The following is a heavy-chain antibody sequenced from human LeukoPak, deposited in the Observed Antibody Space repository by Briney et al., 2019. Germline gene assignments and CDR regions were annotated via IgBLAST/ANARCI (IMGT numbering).Heavy chain of an antibody. D-gene: IGHD3-10*01. J-gene: IGHJ4*02. CDR3: ARFYGSGSYYLDY. Sequence: GGSLRLSCAASGFTFSSYAMSWVRQAPGKGLEWVSAISGSGGSTYYADSVKGRFTISRDNSKNTLYLQMNSLKAEDTAVYYCARFYGSGSYYLDYWGQGTLVTVSS. V-gene: IGHV3-23*01. CDR2: ISGSGGST. CDR1: GFTFSSYA.